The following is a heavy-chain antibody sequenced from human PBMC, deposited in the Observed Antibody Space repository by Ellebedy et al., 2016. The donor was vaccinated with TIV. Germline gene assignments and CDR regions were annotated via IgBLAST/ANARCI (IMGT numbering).Heavy chain of an antibody. CDR3: ARDLDVGYDSSGYYSGFDY. CDR1: GFTFSNYG. V-gene: IGHV3-30*03. J-gene: IGHJ4*02. D-gene: IGHD3-22*01. Sequence: GESLKISCAASGFTFSNYGMHWVRQAPGKGLEVVAVISYDGSEKYYADSVKGRFIISRDNSKNTLYLQMNSLRAEDTVVYYCARDLDVGYDSSGYYSGFDYWGQGTLVTVSS. CDR2: ISYDGSEK.